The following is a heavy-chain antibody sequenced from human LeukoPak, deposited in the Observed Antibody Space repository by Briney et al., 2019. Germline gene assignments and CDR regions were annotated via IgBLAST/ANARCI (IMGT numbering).Heavy chain of an antibody. CDR2: INHNGNVN. J-gene: IGHJ6*02. V-gene: IGHV3-7*03. D-gene: IGHD3-16*01. Sequence: GGSLRLSCAASGFTSSSYWMNWARQAPGKGLEWVASINHNGNVNYYVDSVKGRFTISRDNAKNSLYLQMSNLRAEDTAVYFCARGGGLDVWGQGATVTVSS. CDR1: GFTSSSYW. CDR3: ARGGGLDV.